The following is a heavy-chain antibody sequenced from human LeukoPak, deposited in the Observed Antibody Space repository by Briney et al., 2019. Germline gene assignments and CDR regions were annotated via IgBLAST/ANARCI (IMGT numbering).Heavy chain of an antibody. D-gene: IGHD2-8*02. Sequence: GGSVRLSCAASGFTFDNYAMNWVRQVPGKGLEWISLISWNSGTIGYADSVKGRFTISRDNANNFLYLQMNSLRAEDTALYYCARDSGWWRFDFWGQGTLVTVSS. CDR1: GFTFDNYA. J-gene: IGHJ4*02. CDR2: ISWNSGTI. V-gene: IGHV3-9*01. CDR3: ARDSGWWRFDF.